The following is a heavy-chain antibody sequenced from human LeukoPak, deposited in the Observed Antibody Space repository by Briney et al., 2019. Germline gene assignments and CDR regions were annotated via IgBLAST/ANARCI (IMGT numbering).Heavy chain of an antibody. CDR2: IYYSGST. D-gene: IGHD3-22*01. CDR3: ARGLTSGYYGHYYMDV. J-gene: IGHJ6*03. V-gene: IGHV4-39*07. CDR1: GGSISSSSYY. Sequence: SETLSLTCTVSGGSISSSSYYWGWIRQPPGKGLEWIGSIYYSGSTYYNPSLKSRVTISVDTSKNQFSLKLSSVTAADTAVYYCARGLTSGYYGHYYMDVWGKGTTVTVSS.